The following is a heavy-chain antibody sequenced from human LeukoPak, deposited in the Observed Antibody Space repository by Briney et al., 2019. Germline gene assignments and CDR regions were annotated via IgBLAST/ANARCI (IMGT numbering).Heavy chain of an antibody. CDR1: GDSVSSNSAA. CDR2: TYYRSKWYN. V-gene: IGHV6-1*01. J-gene: IGHJ4*02. D-gene: IGHD6-19*01. CDR3: ARKEAVAEPLGY. Sequence: SQTLSLTCAISGDSVSSNSAAWNWIRQSPSRGLEWLGRTYYRSKWYNDYAVSVKSRITINPDTSKNQFSLKLSSVTAADTAVYYCARKEAVAEPLGYWGQGTLVTVSS.